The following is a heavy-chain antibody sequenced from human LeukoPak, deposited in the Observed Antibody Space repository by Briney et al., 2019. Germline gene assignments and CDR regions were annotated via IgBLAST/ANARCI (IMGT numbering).Heavy chain of an antibody. CDR2: ISSSSTYI. V-gene: IGHV3-21*01. Sequence: GGSLRLSCAASGFTFSSYSMNWVRQAPGKGLEWVSSISSSSTYIYYAESVKGRFTISRDNAKNALYLQMNRLRGEDTAVYYCARDVFMAVAGNDAYHIWGQGTMVTVSS. CDR1: GFTFSSYS. D-gene: IGHD6-19*01. CDR3: ARDVFMAVAGNDAYHI. J-gene: IGHJ3*02.